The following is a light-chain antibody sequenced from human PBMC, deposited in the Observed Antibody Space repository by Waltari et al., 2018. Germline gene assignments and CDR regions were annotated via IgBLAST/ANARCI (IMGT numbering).Light chain of an antibody. CDR2: GAS. V-gene: IGKV4-1*01. Sequence: DIVMTQSPPFLAVSLGERATINCPSSHSVFYSSAENHYIAWYQQKPGRPLKLRLYGASTREARVPERFSGSGSGTHFTLTIDSLQAEDVAVYYCQQYYSAPPNTFGRGTKLDLK. CDR3: QQYYSAPPNT. J-gene: IGKJ2*01. CDR1: HSVFYSSAENHY.